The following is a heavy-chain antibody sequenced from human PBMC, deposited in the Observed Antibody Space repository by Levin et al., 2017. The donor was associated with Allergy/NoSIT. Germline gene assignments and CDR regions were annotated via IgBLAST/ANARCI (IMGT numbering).Heavy chain of an antibody. D-gene: IGHD3-22*01. CDR2: IYYSGST. V-gene: IGHV4-59*01. Sequence: SETLSLTCTVSGGSISSYYWSWIRQPPGKGLEWIGYIYYSGSTNYNPSLKSRVTISVDTSKNQFSLKLSSVTAADSAVYFCARAYYYDSSDYANYYYGMDGWGQGTTVTVSS. CDR3: ARAYYYDSSDYANYYYGMDG. J-gene: IGHJ6*02. CDR1: GGSISSYY.